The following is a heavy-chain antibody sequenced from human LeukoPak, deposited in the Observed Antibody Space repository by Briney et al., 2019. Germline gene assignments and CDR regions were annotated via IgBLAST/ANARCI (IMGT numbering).Heavy chain of an antibody. CDR3: ARDLGPPSSVTHWYFDL. D-gene: IGHD2-21*02. V-gene: IGHV4-4*02. CDR1: GGSISSSNW. CDR2: IYHSGST. J-gene: IGHJ2*01. Sequence: SETLSLTCAVSGGSISSSNWWSLVRQPPGKGLEWIGEIYHSGSTNYNPSLKSRVTISVDKSKNQFSLKLSSVTAADTAVYYCARDLGPPSSVTHWYFDLWGRGTLVTVSS.